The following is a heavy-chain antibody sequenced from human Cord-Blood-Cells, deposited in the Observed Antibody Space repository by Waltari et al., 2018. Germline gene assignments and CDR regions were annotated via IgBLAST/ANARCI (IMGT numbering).Heavy chain of an antibody. J-gene: IGHJ4*02. D-gene: IGHD6-13*01. V-gene: IGHV6-1*01. CDR1: GDSVSSNSAA. CDR2: TYSRSKWDN. CDR3: ARGVNIAAAGSGSYYDY. Sequence: QVQLQQSGPGLVKPSQTLSLTCAISGDSVSSNSAAWNWIRQSPSRGLEWLGRTYSRSKWDNDYAVSVKSRITINPDTSKNQFSLQLNSVTPEDTAVYYCARGVNIAAAGSGSYYDYWGQGTLVTVSS.